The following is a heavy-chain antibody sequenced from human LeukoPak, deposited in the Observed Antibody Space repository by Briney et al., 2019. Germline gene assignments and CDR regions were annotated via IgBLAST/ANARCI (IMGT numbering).Heavy chain of an antibody. CDR2: IHNSGTS. V-gene: IGHV4-59*01. CDR3: TRGAGWLIDY. Sequence: PSETLSLTCTVSDDSISDYYRGWIRQPPGKGLEWIGYIHNSGTSTHNLSLKSRVTISADTSKNQFSLKLNPMTTADTAVYYCTRGAGWLIDYWGQGILVTVSS. J-gene: IGHJ4*02. D-gene: IGHD3-16*01. CDR1: DDSISDYY.